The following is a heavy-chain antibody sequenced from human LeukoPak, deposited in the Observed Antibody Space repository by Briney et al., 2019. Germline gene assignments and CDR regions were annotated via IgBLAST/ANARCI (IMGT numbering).Heavy chain of an antibody. V-gene: IGHV1-18*01. D-gene: IGHD2-2*01. CDR2: ISGYNGVT. Sequence: ASVKVSCMASGYTFTIYGIAWGRQAPGQGLEWMGCISGYNGVTNYAQKLQGRVTMTTDTSTSTAYIEVTRLRSDDTAVYYCGRQCGSSRRCHYYHGKDGWRQATTV. CDR3: GRQCGSSRRCHYYHGKDG. J-gene: IGHJ6*02. CDR1: GYTFTIYG.